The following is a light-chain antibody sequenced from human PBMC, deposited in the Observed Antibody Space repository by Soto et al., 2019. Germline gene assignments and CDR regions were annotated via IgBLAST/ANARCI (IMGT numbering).Light chain of an antibody. CDR2: HNT. CDR1: SSNIGNNN. Sequence: QSVLTQPPSASGTPGQTVTISCSGSSSNIGNNNAYWYQHVPGTAPKLIIHHNTLRPSWVPDRFSGSKSGTSASLAISGLQSDDDSDYYCAAWDDSLGAVVFGGGTKLTVL. V-gene: IGLV1-47*02. J-gene: IGLJ2*01. CDR3: AAWDDSLGAVV.